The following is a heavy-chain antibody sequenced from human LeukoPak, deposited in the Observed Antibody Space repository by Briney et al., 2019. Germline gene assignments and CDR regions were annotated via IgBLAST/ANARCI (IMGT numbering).Heavy chain of an antibody. V-gene: IGHV3-21*01. CDR2: ISSSSSYI. J-gene: IGHJ4*02. CDR1: GFTFSSYS. CDR3: ARDGHRGSSWSGFGY. D-gene: IGHD6-13*01. Sequence: GGSLRLSCAASGFTFSSYSMNWVRQAPGKGLEWVSSISSSSSYIYYADSVKGRFTISRDNAKNSLYLQMNSLRAEDTAVYYCARDGHRGSSWSGFGYWGQGTLVTVSS.